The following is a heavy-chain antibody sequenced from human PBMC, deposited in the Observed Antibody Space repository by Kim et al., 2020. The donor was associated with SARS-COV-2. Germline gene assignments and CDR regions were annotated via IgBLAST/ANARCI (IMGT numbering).Heavy chain of an antibody. Sequence: GGSLRLSCRGSGFKFSDYPMNWVRQPPGKGLEWVASINHDSAYIWHADLVKGRFTISRDNARNSLYLQMDGLRAEDPALYFCARDINYDLDYWGQGIL. CDR3: ARDINYDLDY. V-gene: IGHV3-21*01. D-gene: IGHD3-22*01. J-gene: IGHJ4*02. CDR1: GFKFSDYP. CDR2: INHDSAYI.